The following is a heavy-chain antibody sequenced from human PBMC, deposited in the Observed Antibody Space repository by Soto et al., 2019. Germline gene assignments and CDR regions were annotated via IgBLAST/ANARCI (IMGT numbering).Heavy chain of an antibody. Sequence: SVKVSCKASGGTFSSYAISWVRQAPGQGLEWMGGIIPIFGTANYAQKFQGSVTITADESTSTAYMELSSLRSEDTAVYYCAIEYSGSYYFDYWGQGTLVTVSS. D-gene: IGHD1-26*01. CDR3: AIEYSGSYYFDY. J-gene: IGHJ4*02. V-gene: IGHV1-69*13. CDR1: GGTFSSYA. CDR2: IIPIFGTA.